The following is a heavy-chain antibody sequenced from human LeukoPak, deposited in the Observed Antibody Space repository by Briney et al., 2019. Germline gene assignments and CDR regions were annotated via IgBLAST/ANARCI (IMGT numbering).Heavy chain of an antibody. J-gene: IGHJ4*02. CDR2: ISGSGGST. CDR1: GFTFSSYA. Sequence: PGGSLRLSCAASGFTFSSYAMSWVRQAPGKGLEWVSAISGSGGSTYYADSVKGRFTISRDNSKNTLYLQMNSLRAEDTAVYYCAKDSDSVSLWFGEFPAAADYWGQGTLVTVSS. D-gene: IGHD3-10*01. CDR3: AKDSDSVSLWFGEFPAAADY. V-gene: IGHV3-23*01.